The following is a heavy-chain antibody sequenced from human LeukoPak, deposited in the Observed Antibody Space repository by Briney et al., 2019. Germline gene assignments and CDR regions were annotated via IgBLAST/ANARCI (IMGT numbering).Heavy chain of an antibody. Sequence: PGRSLRLSCAASGFTFSSYAMHWVRQAPGKGLEWVAVISYDGSNKYYADSVKGRFTISRGNSKNTLYLQMNSLRAEDTAVYYCARVYFDWLLWGYFDYWGQGTLVTVSS. CDR1: GFTFSSYA. CDR2: ISYDGSNK. J-gene: IGHJ4*02. CDR3: ARVYFDWLLWGYFDY. V-gene: IGHV3-30-3*01. D-gene: IGHD3-9*01.